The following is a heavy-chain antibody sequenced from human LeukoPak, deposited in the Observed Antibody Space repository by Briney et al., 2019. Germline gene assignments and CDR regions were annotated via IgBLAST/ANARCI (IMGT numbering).Heavy chain of an antibody. V-gene: IGHV3-21*04. CDR3: ARALNRHIGAFEY. D-gene: IGHD4/OR15-4a*01. CDR2: ISSSSNYI. CDR1: GFTFSSYS. J-gene: IGHJ4*02. Sequence: GGSLRLSCAASGFTFSSYSMNWVRQAPGKGLEWVSSISSSSNYIYYADSVKGRFTISRDNSKNTLYLHMNSLRVEGTATYFCARALNRHIGAFEYWGQGALVIVSS.